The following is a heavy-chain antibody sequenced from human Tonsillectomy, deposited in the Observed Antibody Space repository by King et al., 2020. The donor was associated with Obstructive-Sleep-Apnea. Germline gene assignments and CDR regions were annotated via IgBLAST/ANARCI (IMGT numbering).Heavy chain of an antibody. V-gene: IGHV4-30-4*01. CDR3: ARGRSSSWYGEERTEDVDY. J-gene: IGHJ4*02. Sequence: QLQESGPGLVKPSQTLSLTCTVSGGSISSGDYYWSWIRQPPGKGLEWIGYIYNSGSTYYNPSLKSRVTISVDTSKNQFSLKLSSVTAADTAVYYCARGRSSSWYGEERTEDVDYWGQGTLVTVSS. D-gene: IGHD6-13*01. CDR1: GGSISSGDYY. CDR2: IYNSGST.